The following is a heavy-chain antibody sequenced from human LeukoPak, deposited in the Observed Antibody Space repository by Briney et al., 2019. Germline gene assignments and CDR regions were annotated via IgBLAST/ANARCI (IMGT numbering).Heavy chain of an antibody. CDR3: ARDPRGIVGANHNWFDP. J-gene: IGHJ5*02. V-gene: IGHV4-4*07. Sequence: KASETLSLTCTVSGGSISSYYWSWLRQPAGKGLEWIGRIYASGSTNYNPSLKSRVTMSVDTSKSQFSLKLISVTAADTAVYYCARDPRGIVGANHNWFDPWGQGTLVTVSS. CDR2: IYASGST. D-gene: IGHD1-26*01. CDR1: GGSISSYY.